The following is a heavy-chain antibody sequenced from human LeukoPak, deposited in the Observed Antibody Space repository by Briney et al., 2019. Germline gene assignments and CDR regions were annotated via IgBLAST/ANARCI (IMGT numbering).Heavy chain of an antibody. CDR2: ISAYNGNT. CDR3: ARDVGYCSSTSCYTEANFDY. J-gene: IGHJ4*02. CDR1: GYTFTSYG. Sequence: ASVKVSCKASGYTFTSYGISWVRQAPGQGLEWMGWISAYNGNTNYAQKLQGRVTMTTDTSTSTAYMELRSLRSDDTAVYYCARDVGYCSSTSCYTEANFDYWGQGTLVTVSS. D-gene: IGHD2-2*02. V-gene: IGHV1-18*01.